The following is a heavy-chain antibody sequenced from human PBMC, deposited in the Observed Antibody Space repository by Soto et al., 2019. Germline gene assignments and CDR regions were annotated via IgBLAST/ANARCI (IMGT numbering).Heavy chain of an antibody. D-gene: IGHD6-6*01. J-gene: IGHJ6*03. CDR1: GGSISSYY. V-gene: IGHV4-59*08. Sequence: SETLSLTCTVSGGSISSYYWSWIRQPTGKGLEWIGYIYYSGSTNYNPSLKSRVTISVDTSKNQFSLKLSSVTAADTAVYYCASVSGIAARPNYYYMDVWGKGTTVTVSS. CDR2: IYYSGST. CDR3: ASVSGIAARPNYYYMDV.